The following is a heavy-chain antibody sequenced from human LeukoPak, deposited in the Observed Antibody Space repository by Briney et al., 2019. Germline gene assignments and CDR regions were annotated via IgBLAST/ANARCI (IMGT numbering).Heavy chain of an antibody. V-gene: IGHV4-39*02. Sequence: PSETLSLTCTVSGGSITSLRHYWGWIRQPPGKGLEWVGSLYYSRSTYYNPSLKSRVTISVDTSKNQFSLKLSSVTAADTAVYYCARDDYYDSSGIDYWGQGTLVTVSS. J-gene: IGHJ4*02. D-gene: IGHD3-22*01. CDR1: GGSITSLRHY. CDR3: ARDDYYDSSGIDY. CDR2: LYYSRST.